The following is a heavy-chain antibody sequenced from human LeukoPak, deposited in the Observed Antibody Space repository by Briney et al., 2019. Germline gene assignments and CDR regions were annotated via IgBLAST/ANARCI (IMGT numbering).Heavy chain of an antibody. CDR2: INPNSGGT. CDR3: ARSAQDVRRPDTGGNFDI. V-gene: IGHV1-2*02. J-gene: IGHJ3*02. D-gene: IGHD3-16*01. CDR1: GYTFTGYY. Sequence: ASVKVSCKASGYTFTGYYMHWVRQAPGQGLEWMGWINPNSGGTNYAQKFQGRATMTRDTSISTAYMELSRLISDDTAVYYCARSAQDVRRPDTGGNFDIWGQGTMVTVSS.